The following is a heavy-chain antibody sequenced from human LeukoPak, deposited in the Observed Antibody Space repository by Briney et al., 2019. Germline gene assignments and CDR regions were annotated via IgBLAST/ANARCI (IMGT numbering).Heavy chain of an antibody. V-gene: IGHV1-69*13. Sequence: SVKVSFKASGGTFRNYATSWVRQAPGQGLEGMGEIIPMFGTVKYAQKFQGRVTITADESTSTAYMELSSLRSEGTAVYYCARLGYCSGTNCYWGQGTLVPVPS. CDR2: IIPMFGTV. CDR3: ARLGYCSGTNCY. J-gene: IGHJ4*02. CDR1: GGTFRNYA. D-gene: IGHD2-2*01.